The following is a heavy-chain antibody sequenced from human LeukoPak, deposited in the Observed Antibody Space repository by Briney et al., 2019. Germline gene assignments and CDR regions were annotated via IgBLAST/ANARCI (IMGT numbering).Heavy chain of an antibody. Sequence: SETLSLTCTVSGGSISSGDYYWSWIRQPPGKGLEWIGYIYYSGSTYYNPSLKSRVTISVDTSKNQFSLKLSSVTAADTAVYYCARHARDIVVVPAAWFDPWGQGTLVTVSS. CDR2: IYYSGST. CDR1: GGSISSGDYY. CDR3: ARHARDIVVVPAAWFDP. V-gene: IGHV4-30-4*08. J-gene: IGHJ5*02. D-gene: IGHD2-2*01.